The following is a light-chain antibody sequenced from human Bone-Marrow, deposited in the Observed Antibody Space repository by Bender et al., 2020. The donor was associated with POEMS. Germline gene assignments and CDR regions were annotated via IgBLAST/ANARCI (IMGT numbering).Light chain of an antibody. CDR2: DVT. V-gene: IGLV2-11*01. Sequence: QSALTQPPSVSGSPGQSVTISCTGTSSDVGGYNYVSWFQHHPGKAPQLIIYDVTKRPSGVPDRFSGSKSGNTASLTISGLQAEDEADYYCCSYADNYTFVFGGGTKLTVL. CDR3: CSYADNYTFV. CDR1: SSDVGGYNY. J-gene: IGLJ2*01.